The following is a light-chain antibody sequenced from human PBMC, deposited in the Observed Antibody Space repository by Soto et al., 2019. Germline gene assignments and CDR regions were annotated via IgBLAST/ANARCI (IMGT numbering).Light chain of an antibody. J-gene: IGKJ4*01. CDR3: QQSYSTPT. Sequence: DIQMTQSPSSLSASVGDRVTITCRASQSISIYLNWYQQKPGKAPILLVYAGSSLQGGVPLRFGGSGSGTDFTLTITSLQPEAFATYYFQQSYSTPTFGGGTKVEIK. CDR2: AGS. CDR1: QSISIY. V-gene: IGKV1-39*01.